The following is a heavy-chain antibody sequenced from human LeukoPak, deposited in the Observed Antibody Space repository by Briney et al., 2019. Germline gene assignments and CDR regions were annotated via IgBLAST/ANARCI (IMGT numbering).Heavy chain of an antibody. CDR1: GFSFSNYW. V-gene: IGHV3-7*03. Sequence: PGGSLRLSCAGSGFSFSNYWMAWVRQAPGKGLEWVANINEDGSLKYYLDSVKGRFTISRDNAKNSLSLQMSSLRAEDTAVYYCAKDRVWFGEHYFDYWGQGTLVTVSS. D-gene: IGHD3-10*01. J-gene: IGHJ4*02. CDR2: INEDGSLK. CDR3: AKDRVWFGEHYFDY.